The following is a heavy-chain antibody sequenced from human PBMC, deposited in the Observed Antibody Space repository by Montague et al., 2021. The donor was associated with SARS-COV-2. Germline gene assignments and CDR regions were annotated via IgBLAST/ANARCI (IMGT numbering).Heavy chain of an antibody. CDR3: ARAKRITIFGVVNEIDY. CDR2: LYYSGST. CDR1: GGSISSGGYY. Sequence: TLSLTCTVSGGSISSGGYYWSWIRPHPGKGLEWIVYLYYSGSTYYTLSLQSRVTISVDTSKNQLSLKLSSVTAADTAVYYCARAKRITIFGVVNEIDYWGQGTLVTVSS. J-gene: IGHJ4*02. D-gene: IGHD3-3*01. V-gene: IGHV4-31*03.